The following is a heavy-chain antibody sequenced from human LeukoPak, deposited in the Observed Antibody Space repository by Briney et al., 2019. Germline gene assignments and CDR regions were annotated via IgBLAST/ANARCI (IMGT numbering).Heavy chain of an antibody. CDR1: GFTFSSYG. Sequence: GGSLRLSCAASGFTFSSYGMHWVRQAPGQGLEWVAVISSDGSYKYHADSVKGRFTISRDNSNNTLYLQMNSLRAEDTAVYYCGKAITMVRGVIVSPDYWGQGTLVTVSS. J-gene: IGHJ4*02. CDR3: GKAITMVRGVIVSPDY. V-gene: IGHV3-30*18. CDR2: ISSDGSYK. D-gene: IGHD3-10*01.